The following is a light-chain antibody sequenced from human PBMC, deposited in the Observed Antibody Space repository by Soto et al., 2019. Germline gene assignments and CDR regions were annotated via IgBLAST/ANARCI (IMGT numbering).Light chain of an antibody. Sequence: DIVMTQSPDSLAVSLGERATINCKSSQSVLYSSNNNNYLAWYQQKPGQPPKLLIYWASTREPGVPARFSGSGSGTDFTLTISSLQAEDVAVYYCQQYYGTPWTFGLGTKVDIK. CDR3: QQYYGTPWT. V-gene: IGKV4-1*01. CDR2: WAS. CDR1: QSVLYSSNNNNY. J-gene: IGKJ1*01.